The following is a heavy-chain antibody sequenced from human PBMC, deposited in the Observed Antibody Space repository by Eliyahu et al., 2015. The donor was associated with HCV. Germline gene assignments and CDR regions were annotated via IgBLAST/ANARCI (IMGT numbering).Heavy chain of an antibody. V-gene: IGHV1-8*01. Sequence: QVQLVQSGAEVKKPGASVXVXCKASGXXFTSYDINWVRXATGQGLEWMGWMNPNSGNTGYAQKFQGRVXMTRNTSISTAYMELSSLRSEDTAVYYCATREGSSWYRIWGQGTLVTVSS. CDR2: MNPNSGNT. J-gene: IGHJ4*02. CDR1: GXXFTSYD. CDR3: ATREGSSWYRI. D-gene: IGHD6-13*01.